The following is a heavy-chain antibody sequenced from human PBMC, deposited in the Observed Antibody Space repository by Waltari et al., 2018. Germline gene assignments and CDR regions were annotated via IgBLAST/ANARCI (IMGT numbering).Heavy chain of an antibody. Sequence: EVQLVESGGGLVQPGGSLRLSCAASGFTVSSNYMSWVRQAPGKGLRWVSVSYSGGSTYYADSVKGRFTISRDNSKNTLYLQMNSLRAEDTAVYYCARDHLGTTPYYYGMDVWGQGTTVTVSS. J-gene: IGHJ6*02. D-gene: IGHD1-7*01. V-gene: IGHV3-66*02. CDR1: GFTVSSNY. CDR3: ARDHLGTTPYYYGMDV. CDR2: SYSGGST.